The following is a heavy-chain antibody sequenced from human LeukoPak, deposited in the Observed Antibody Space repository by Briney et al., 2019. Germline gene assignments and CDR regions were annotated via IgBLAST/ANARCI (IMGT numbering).Heavy chain of an antibody. J-gene: IGHJ4*02. CDR2: IKQDGSDK. CDR3: ARTARHLDY. V-gene: IGHV3-7*01. CDR1: GFTFSNYW. D-gene: IGHD5-18*01. Sequence: PGGSLRLSCAASGFTFSNYWMSWVRQAPGKGLEWVANIKQDGSDKYYVDSVRGRFTISRDNAKNLLYLQMNDLRLEDTAVYYCARTARHLDYWGQGTLVTVSS.